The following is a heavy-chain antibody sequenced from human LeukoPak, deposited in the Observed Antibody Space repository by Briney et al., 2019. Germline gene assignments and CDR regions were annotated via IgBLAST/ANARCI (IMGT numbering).Heavy chain of an antibody. CDR3: ARGGIQGITRGYFDY. Sequence: ASVKVSCKASGGTFSSYTISWVRQAPGQGLEWMGRIILILGIANYAQKFQGRVTITADKSTSTAYMELSSLRSEDTAVYYCARGGIQGITRGYFDYWGQGTLVTVSS. D-gene: IGHD2-2*01. CDR1: GGTFSSYT. J-gene: IGHJ4*02. V-gene: IGHV1-69*02. CDR2: IILILGIA.